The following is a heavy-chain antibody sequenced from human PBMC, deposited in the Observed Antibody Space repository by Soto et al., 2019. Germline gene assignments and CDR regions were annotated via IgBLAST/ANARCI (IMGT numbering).Heavy chain of an antibody. CDR3: AKEGHHSYGRHLDA. V-gene: IGHV3-23*01. D-gene: IGHD5-18*01. CDR2: ISHNGVYP. CDR1: GFTFSSYA. J-gene: IGHJ4*02. Sequence: GGSLRLSCDASGFTFSSYAISWVRQAPEKGLEWVSAISHNGVYPYYADSVRGRFTVSRDNSKNTVSLQMTSLRAEDTAVYYCAKEGHHSYGRHLDAWGQGILVTVSS.